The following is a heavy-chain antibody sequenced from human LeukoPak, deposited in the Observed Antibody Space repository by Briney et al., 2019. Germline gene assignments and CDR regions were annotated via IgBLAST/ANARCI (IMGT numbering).Heavy chain of an antibody. CDR1: GFSFTAYS. V-gene: IGHV3-48*01. Sequence: GGSLRLSCVASGFSFTAYSMNWVRQAPGRGLEWISYIGPGGDIYYADSVTGRFTVSRDIAKNSLYLQMNGLRVEDTAVYYCARRFDSWGQGTLVTVSS. J-gene: IGHJ4*02. CDR3: ARRFDS. CDR2: IGPGGDI.